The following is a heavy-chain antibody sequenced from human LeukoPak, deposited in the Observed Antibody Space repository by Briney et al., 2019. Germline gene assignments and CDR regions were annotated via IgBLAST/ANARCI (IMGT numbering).Heavy chain of an antibody. CDR2: IYTSGST. V-gene: IGHV4-61*02. Sequence: PSETLSLTCTVSGGSISSGSYYWNWIRQPAGKGLEWIGRIYTSGSTNYNPSLKSRDTISVDTSKNQFSLKLSSVTAADTAVYYCARYYYDSSQPFDIWGQGTMVTVSS. CDR1: GGSISSGSYY. D-gene: IGHD3-22*01. J-gene: IGHJ3*02. CDR3: ARYYYDSSQPFDI.